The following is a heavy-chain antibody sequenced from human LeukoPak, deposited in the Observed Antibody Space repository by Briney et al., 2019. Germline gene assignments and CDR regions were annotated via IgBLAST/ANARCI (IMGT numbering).Heavy chain of an antibody. CDR3: AKDRGCSTSCYGEPDDAFDI. V-gene: IGHV3-23*01. Sequence: GGSLRLSCAASGFTFSSYAMSWVRQAPGKGLEWVSAISGSGGSTYYAASVKGRFTISRDNSKNTLYLQMNSLRAEDTAVYYCAKDRGCSTSCYGEPDDAFDIWGQGTMVTVSS. D-gene: IGHD2-2*01. CDR2: ISGSGGST. CDR1: GFTFSSYA. J-gene: IGHJ3*02.